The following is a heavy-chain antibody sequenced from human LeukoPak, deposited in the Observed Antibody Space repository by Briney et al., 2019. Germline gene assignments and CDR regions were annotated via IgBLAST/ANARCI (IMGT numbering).Heavy chain of an antibody. CDR2: INPNSGGT. Sequence: ASVKVSCKASGYTFTGYYMHWVRQAPGQGLEWMGWINPNSGGTNYAQKFQGRVTMTRDTSISTAYMELSGLRSDDTAVYYCARDLYGGNSELDYWGKGTLVTVSS. D-gene: IGHD4-23*01. CDR3: ARDLYGGNSELDY. J-gene: IGHJ4*02. CDR1: GYTFTGYY. V-gene: IGHV1-2*02.